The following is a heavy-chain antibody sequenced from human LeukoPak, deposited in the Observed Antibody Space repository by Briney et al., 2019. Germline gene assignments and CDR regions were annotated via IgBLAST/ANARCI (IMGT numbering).Heavy chain of an antibody. V-gene: IGHV1-2*02. J-gene: IGHJ4*02. CDR2: INPDSGGT. D-gene: IGHD2-15*01. CDR1: GYTFTGYD. Sequence: ASVKVSCKASGYTFTGYDMHWVRQAPGQGLEWMGWINPDSGGTNYAQKFQGRVTMTRDTSISTAYMELSRLRSDDTAVYYCARGYCSGGSCYLMDYWGQGTLVTVSS. CDR3: ARGYCSGGSCYLMDY.